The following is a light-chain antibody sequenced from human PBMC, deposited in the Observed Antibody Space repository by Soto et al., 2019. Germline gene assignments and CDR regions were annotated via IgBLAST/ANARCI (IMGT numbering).Light chain of an antibody. CDR1: SSDVGDYTY. J-gene: IGLJ2*01. Sequence: QSALTQPASVSGSPGQSITISCTGTSSDVGDYTYVSWYQQHPGKAPKLMIYDVTTRPSGVSNRFSGSKSGNTASLTISGLQAEDETDYYCSSYTSISTVVFGGGTKVTVL. V-gene: IGLV2-14*01. CDR3: SSYTSISTVV. CDR2: DVT.